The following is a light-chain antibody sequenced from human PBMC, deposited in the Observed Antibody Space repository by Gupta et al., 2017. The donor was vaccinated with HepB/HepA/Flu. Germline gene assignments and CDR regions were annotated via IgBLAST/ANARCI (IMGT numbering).Light chain of an antibody. CDR3: RQAIKTPFT. J-gene: IGKJ3*01. Sequence: DIVMTQSPLSLPVTPGEPASISCRSSQSLLNSNGYNYLDWYLQKPGQSPQLLIYLGSNRASGVPERLSGSGSGTDFTLKISRGEAEDVGVYYGRQAIKTPFTLGKGTKVEIK. CDR1: QSLLNSNGYNY. V-gene: IGKV2-28*01. CDR2: LGS.